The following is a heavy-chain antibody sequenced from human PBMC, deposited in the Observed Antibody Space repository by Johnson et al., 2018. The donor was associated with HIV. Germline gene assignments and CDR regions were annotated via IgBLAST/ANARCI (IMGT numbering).Heavy chain of an antibody. J-gene: IGHJ3*02. Sequence: VQVVESGGGLVQPGGSLRLSCAASGFTFSSYDMHWVRQATGKGLEWVSAIGTAGDTYYADSVKGRFTISRDNSKNTLYLQMNSLRAEDTAVYYCARDHAFDIWGQGTMVTVSS. CDR3: ARDHAFDI. CDR1: GFTFSSYD. V-gene: IGHV3-13*01. CDR2: IGTAGDT.